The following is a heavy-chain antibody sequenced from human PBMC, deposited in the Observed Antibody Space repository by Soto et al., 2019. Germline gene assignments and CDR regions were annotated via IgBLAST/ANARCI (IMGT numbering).Heavy chain of an antibody. CDR3: ARAVAPYFGTWFDP. V-gene: IGHV4-30-2*01. J-gene: IGHJ5*02. CDR1: GGTITRGNCYA. CDR2: ISHTGST. Sequence: TLALTCAVSGGTITRGNCYAIGGISQPPGKGLEWIGSISHTGSTSYNPSLKSRLTMSVDKSKNQFSLRLSSVTAADMAVYYCARAVAPYFGTWFDPWGQGILVTVSS. D-gene: IGHD1-1*01.